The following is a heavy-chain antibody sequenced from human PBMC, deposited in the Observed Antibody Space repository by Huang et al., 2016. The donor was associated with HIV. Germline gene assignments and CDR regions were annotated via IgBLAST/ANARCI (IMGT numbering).Heavy chain of an antibody. Sequence: QLVESGGDSVQSGRSLRLSCRGSGFIFNDFAINWFRQFPGKGREWIGFVRSKAFGGAAKSAPSGKDRFTVSRDEAKNVAFLQMDNLQVDDTAIYYCSPSGDDYFYFYMDVWGNGTTVIVS. CDR3: SPSGDDYFYFYMDV. CDR2: VRSKAFGGAA. V-gene: IGHV3-49*03. J-gene: IGHJ6*03. D-gene: IGHD4-17*01. CDR1: GFIFNDFA.